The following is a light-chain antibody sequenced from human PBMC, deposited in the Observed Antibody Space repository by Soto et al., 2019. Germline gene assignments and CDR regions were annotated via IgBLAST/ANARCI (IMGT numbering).Light chain of an antibody. CDR1: SSDVGGYNY. V-gene: IGLV2-8*01. Sequence: QSVLTQPPSASGSPGQSVTISCTGTSSDVGGYNYVSWYQQHPGKAPKLMTYEVSKRPSGVPDRFSGSKSGNTASLTVSGLQAEDEADYYCAAWDDSLNGYVFGTGTKVTVL. CDR2: EVS. J-gene: IGLJ1*01. CDR3: AAWDDSLNGYV.